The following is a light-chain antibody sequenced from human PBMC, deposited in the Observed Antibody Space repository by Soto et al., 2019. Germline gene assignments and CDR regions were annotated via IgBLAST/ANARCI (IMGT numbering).Light chain of an antibody. CDR1: QSVSSYY. Sequence: EIVLTQSPGNLSLYPGERATLSCRASQSVSSYYLAWYQQKPGQAPRLLIYAASSRATGIPARFSGGGSGTDFTLSISSLEPEDFAVYYCQERSHWTFGRGPRWIS. CDR2: AAS. V-gene: IGKV3D-20*02. J-gene: IGKJ1*01. CDR3: QERSHWT.